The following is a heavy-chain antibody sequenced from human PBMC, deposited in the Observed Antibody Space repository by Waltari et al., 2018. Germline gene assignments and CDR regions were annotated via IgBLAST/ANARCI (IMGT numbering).Heavy chain of an antibody. V-gene: IGHV4-34*01. CDR3: ARSAPLEHCSGGSCYYYYFDY. D-gene: IGHD2-15*01. CDR2: INHSGST. Sequence: QVQLQQWGAGLLKPSETLSLTCAVYGGSFSGYYWSWIRQPPGKGLEWIGEINHSGSTNYNPSLKSRVTISVDTSKNQFSLKLSSVTAADTAVYYCARSAPLEHCSGGSCYYYYFDYWGQGTLVTVSS. CDR1: GGSFSGYY. J-gene: IGHJ4*02.